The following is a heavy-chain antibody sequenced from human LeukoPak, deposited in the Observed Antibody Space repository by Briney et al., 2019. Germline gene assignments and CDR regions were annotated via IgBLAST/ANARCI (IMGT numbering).Heavy chain of an antibody. Sequence: GGSLRLSCAASGFTFSSYWMSWVRQAPGKGLEWVANIKQDGSEKYYVDSVKGRFTISREKAKNSLYLQMKSLRAEDTAVYYCARMYSSSGPHYYYYMDVWGKGTTVTVSS. D-gene: IGHD6-13*01. CDR1: GFTFSSYW. J-gene: IGHJ6*03. V-gene: IGHV3-7*01. CDR3: ARMYSSSGPHYYYYMDV. CDR2: IKQDGSEK.